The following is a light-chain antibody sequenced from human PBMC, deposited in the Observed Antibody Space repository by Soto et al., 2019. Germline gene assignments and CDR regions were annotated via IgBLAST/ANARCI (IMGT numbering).Light chain of an antibody. CDR2: LNSDGSH. J-gene: IGLJ2*01. Sequence: QLVLTLSPSASASLGASVKLTCTLSSGHSSYAIAWHQQQPEKGPRYLMKLNSDGSHSKGDGIPDRFSGSSSGAERYLTISSLQSEDETDYYCQTWGTGIQVFGAGTTLTVL. CDR3: QTWGTGIQV. CDR1: SGHSSYA. V-gene: IGLV4-69*01.